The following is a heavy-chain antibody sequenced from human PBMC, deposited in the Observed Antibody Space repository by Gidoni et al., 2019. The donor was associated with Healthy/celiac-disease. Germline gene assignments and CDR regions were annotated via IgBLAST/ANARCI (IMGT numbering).Heavy chain of an antibody. CDR1: GGSFSGYY. Sequence: QVQLQQWGAGLLKPSETLSLTCAVHGGSFSGYYWSWIRQPPGKGLEWIGEINHSGSTNYNPSLKSRVTISVDTSKNQFSLKLSSVTAADTAVYYCARGRGKVATTRKFDYWGQGTLVTVSS. D-gene: IGHD5-12*01. V-gene: IGHV4-34*01. J-gene: IGHJ4*02. CDR2: INHSGST. CDR3: ARGRGKVATTRKFDY.